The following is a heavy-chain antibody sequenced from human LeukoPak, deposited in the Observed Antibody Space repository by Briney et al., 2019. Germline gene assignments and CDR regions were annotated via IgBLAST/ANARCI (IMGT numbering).Heavy chain of an antibody. Sequence: ASVKVSCKASGFTFTAYFMHWVRQAPGQGLEWMGWINPNSGDTNYAQKFQGRVTFTRDTSTSTAYMQLSSLTSDDTALYYCAREGLSLKHFDSWGQGTLVTVSS. V-gene: IGHV1-2*02. D-gene: IGHD2-8*01. CDR1: GFTFTAYF. CDR3: AREGLSLKHFDS. J-gene: IGHJ4*02. CDR2: INPNSGDT.